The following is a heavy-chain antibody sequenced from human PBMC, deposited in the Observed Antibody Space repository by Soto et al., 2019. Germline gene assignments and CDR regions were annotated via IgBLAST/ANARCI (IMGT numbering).Heavy chain of an antibody. Sequence: LSLTCAVYGGSFICYYWSWIRQPPGNGLEWMGEINHSGSTNYNPSLKSRVTISVDTSKNQFSLKLSSVTAADTAVYYCARALITMVRGVIITQYYYHYYGMDVWGQGTTVTVSS. V-gene: IGHV4-34*01. D-gene: IGHD3-10*01. CDR1: GGSFICYY. CDR2: INHSGST. J-gene: IGHJ6*01. CDR3: ARALITMVRGVIITQYYYHYYGMDV.